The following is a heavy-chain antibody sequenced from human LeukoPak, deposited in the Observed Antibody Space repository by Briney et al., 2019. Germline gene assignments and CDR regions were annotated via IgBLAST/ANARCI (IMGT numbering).Heavy chain of an antibody. J-gene: IGHJ3*01. Sequence: GASVKVSCKMSSYIFMNYGISWVRQAPGQGLEWMGCISGYNGDTHYAQNLQGRVTMTTDTSTSTAYMELRSLTSDDTAVYYCARDVGPKEPAFDLWGQGTTVIVSS. CDR3: ARDVGPKEPAFDL. D-gene: IGHD1-14*01. CDR1: SYIFMNYG. V-gene: IGHV1-18*01. CDR2: ISGYNGDT.